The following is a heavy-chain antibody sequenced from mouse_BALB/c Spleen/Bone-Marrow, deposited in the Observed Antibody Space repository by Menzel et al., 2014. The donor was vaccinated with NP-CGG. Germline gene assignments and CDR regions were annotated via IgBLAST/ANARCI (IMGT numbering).Heavy chain of an antibody. D-gene: IGHD1-2*01. Sequence: QVQLQQSGAELVRPGSSVKISCKASGYAFSSYWMNWVQQRPGQGLEWIGQIYPGDGDTNYNGKFKGKATLTADKSSSTAYMQLSSVTSEDSAVYCCSRSAAAIDYWGQGTPLTVSS. CDR2: IYPGDGDT. CDR1: GYAFSSYW. V-gene: IGHV1-80*01. J-gene: IGHJ2*01. CDR3: SRSAAAIDY.